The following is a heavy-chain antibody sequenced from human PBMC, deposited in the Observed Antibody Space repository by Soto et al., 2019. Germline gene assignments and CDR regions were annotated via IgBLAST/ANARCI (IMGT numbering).Heavy chain of an antibody. CDR3: TVARDALRYYYDSSGSKGGVNWFDP. CDR2: IIPIFGTA. J-gene: IGHJ5*02. D-gene: IGHD3-22*01. CDR1: GGTFSIYA. Sequence: SRKGCGNASGGTFSIYAISWVRQAPGQGLEWMGGIIPIFGTANYAQKFQGRVTITADESTSTAYMELSSLRSEDTAVYYCTVARDALRYYYDSSGSKGGVNWFDPWGEGPLVPASS. V-gene: IGHV1-69*01.